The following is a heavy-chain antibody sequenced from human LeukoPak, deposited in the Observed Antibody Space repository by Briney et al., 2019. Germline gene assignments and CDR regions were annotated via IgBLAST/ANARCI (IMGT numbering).Heavy chain of an antibody. CDR2: INQDGSEK. CDR3: ARVYYDSSGYFDY. D-gene: IGHD3-22*01. Sequence: PGGSLRLSCAASGFTFSSCWMSWVRQAPGKGLEWVADINQDGSEKYYVDAVKGRFTISRDNAKISLFLQMNSLRAEDTAVYYCARVYYDSSGYFDYWGQGTLVTVSS. J-gene: IGHJ4*02. V-gene: IGHV3-7*01. CDR1: GFTFSSCW.